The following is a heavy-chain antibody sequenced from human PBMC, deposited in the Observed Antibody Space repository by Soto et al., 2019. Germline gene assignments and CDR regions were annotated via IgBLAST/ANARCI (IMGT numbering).Heavy chain of an antibody. V-gene: IGHV3-9*01. CDR3: AKDTYYGSGGYHGMDV. J-gene: IGHJ6*02. Sequence: EVQLVESGGGLVQPGRSLRLSCAASGFTFDDYAMHWVRQVPGKGLEWVSGVSWNSGSIGYADSVKGRFTISRDNAKKPLYLQMNSLRAEDTALYYCAKDTYYGSGGYHGMDVWGQGTTVTVSS. CDR2: VSWNSGSI. CDR1: GFTFDDYA. D-gene: IGHD3-10*01.